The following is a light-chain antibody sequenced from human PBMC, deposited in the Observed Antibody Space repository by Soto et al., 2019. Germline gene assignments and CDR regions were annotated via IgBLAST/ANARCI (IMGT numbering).Light chain of an antibody. CDR3: QQYNKWPPLT. Sequence: EIVMTQSPATLSVSPGERATLFCRASHSVSSSLAWYQQKPGQAPRLLIHGASTRATGIPARFSGSGSGTEFTLTISSLQSEDFGVYYCQQYNKWPPLTFGGGTKVDIK. CDR1: HSVSSS. CDR2: GAS. V-gene: IGKV3-15*01. J-gene: IGKJ4*01.